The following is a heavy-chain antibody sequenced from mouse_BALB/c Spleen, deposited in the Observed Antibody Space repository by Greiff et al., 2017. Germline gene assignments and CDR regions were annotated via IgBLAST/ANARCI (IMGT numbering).Heavy chain of an antibody. V-gene: IGHV1-87*01. J-gene: IGHJ2*01. CDR3: ARVYGNYDY. CDR2: IYPGDGDT. D-gene: IGHD2-10*02. Sequence: QVQLQQSGAELARPGASVKLSCKASGYTFTSYWMQWVKQRPGQGLEWIGAIYPGDGDTRYTQKFKGKATLPADKSSSTAYMQLSSLASEDSAVYYCARVYGNYDYWGQGTTLTVSS. CDR1: GYTFTSYW.